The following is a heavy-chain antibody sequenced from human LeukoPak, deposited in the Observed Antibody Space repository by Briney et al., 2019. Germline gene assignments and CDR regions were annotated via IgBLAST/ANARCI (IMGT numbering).Heavy chain of an antibody. J-gene: IGHJ4*02. CDR3: ARADMVVAATYYFDY. CDR2: INAGNGNT. Sequence: ASVKVSCKASGYTFTRYAMHWVSQAPGQRLEWMGWINAGNGNTKYSQKFQGRVTITRDTSASTAYMELSSLRSEDTAVYYCARADMVVAATYYFDYWGQGTLVTVSS. CDR1: GYTFTRYA. D-gene: IGHD2-15*01. V-gene: IGHV1-3*01.